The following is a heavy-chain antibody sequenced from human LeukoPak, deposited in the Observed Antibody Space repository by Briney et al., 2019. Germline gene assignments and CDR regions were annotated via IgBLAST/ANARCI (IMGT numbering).Heavy chain of an antibody. V-gene: IGHV4-34*01. CDR3: ARFGTFYHRTTFDY. D-gene: IGHD1-14*01. J-gene: IGHJ4*02. Sequence: YYWSWIRQPPGKGLEWIGEINHSGSTNYNPSLKSRVTISVDTSKNQFSLKLSSVTAADTAVYYCARFGTFYHRTTFDYWGQGTLVTVSS. CDR2: INHSGST. CDR1: YY.